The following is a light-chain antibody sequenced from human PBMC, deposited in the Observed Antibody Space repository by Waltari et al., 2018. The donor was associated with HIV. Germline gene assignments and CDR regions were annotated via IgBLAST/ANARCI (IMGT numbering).Light chain of an antibody. V-gene: IGLV1-44*01. CDR3: AAWDDSLNGWV. J-gene: IGLJ3*02. CDR2: SNN. CDR1: SSTIGSTT. Sequence: QSVLTQPPSASGTPGQRVTISCSGSSSTIGSTTVSWYQQLPGTAPKLLIYSNNQRPSGVPDRFSGSKSGTSASLAISGLQSEDEADYYCAAWDDSLNGWVFGGGTKLTVL.